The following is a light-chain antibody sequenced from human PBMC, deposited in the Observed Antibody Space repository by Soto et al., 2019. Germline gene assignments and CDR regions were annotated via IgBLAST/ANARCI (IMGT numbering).Light chain of an antibody. CDR1: ETIIDY. J-gene: IGKJ2*01. CDR2: SAS. V-gene: IGKV1-39*01. CDR3: QQSFSAPRT. Sequence: DIQMSQSPSSLSASVGDSVTITCRASETIIDYLNWYQQQPGEAPKLLIFSASSLHSGVPSRFRGSGSGTHFTLTISSLQPGEFATYFCQQSFSAPRTFGQGTKL.